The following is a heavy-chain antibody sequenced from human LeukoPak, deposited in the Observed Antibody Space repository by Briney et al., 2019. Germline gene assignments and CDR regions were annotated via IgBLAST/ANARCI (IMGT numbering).Heavy chain of an antibody. D-gene: IGHD6-13*01. CDR1: GFTVSSDS. V-gene: IGHV3-30*03. CDR2: LSDDGNNK. CDR3: ARDFGSSWFVGWFDP. J-gene: IGHJ5*02. Sequence: GGSLRLSCTVSGFTVSSDSMSWVRQAPGKGLEWVAVLSDDGNNKHYADSVKGRFTISRDNSKNTLHLQMNTLRVDDTAVYYCARDFGSSWFVGWFDPWGQGTLVTVSS.